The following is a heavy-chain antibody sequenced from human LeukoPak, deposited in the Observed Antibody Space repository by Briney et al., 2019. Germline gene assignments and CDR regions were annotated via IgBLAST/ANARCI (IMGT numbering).Heavy chain of an antibody. D-gene: IGHD3-3*02. J-gene: IGHJ6*03. V-gene: IGHV5-51*01. Sequence: GESLKISCEASGYSFTNYWIGWVRQLPGKGLEWMGIIYPDDSESKYSPSFQGQVTISADKSISTAYLQWSSLKASDTAVYYCARRHSYYYYMDVWGKGTTVTVSS. CDR3: ARRHSYYYYMDV. CDR2: IYPDDSES. CDR1: GYSFTNYW.